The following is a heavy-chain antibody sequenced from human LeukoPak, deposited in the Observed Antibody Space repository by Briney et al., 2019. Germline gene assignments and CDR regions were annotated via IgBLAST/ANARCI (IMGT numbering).Heavy chain of an antibody. J-gene: IGHJ4*02. CDR3: ARDRYYDSSGYNHDY. V-gene: IGHV1-69*05. CDR2: IIPIFGTA. Sequence: SVKVSCKASGGTFSSYAISWVRQAPGQGLEWMGGIIPIFGTANYAQEFQGRVTITTDESTSTAYMELSSLRSEDTAVYYCARDRYYDSSGYNHDYWGQGTLVTVSS. D-gene: IGHD3-22*01. CDR1: GGTFSSYA.